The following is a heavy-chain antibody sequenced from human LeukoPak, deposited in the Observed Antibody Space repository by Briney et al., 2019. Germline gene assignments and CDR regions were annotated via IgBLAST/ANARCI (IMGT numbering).Heavy chain of an antibody. V-gene: IGHV5-51*01. CDR3: ARQGRSARYRSSWYWAFDI. D-gene: IGHD6-13*01. J-gene: IGHJ3*02. Sequence: GESLKICCKGSGYSFTSYWIGWVRQMPGKGLEWMGIIYPGDSDTRYSPSFQGQVTISADKSISTTYLQWSSLKASDTAMYYCARQGRSARYRSSWYWAFDIWGQGTMVTVSS. CDR1: GYSFTSYW. CDR2: IYPGDSDT.